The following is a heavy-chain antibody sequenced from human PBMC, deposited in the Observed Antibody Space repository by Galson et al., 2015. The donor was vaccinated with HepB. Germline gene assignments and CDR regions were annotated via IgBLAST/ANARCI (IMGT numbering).Heavy chain of an antibody. D-gene: IGHD5-12*01. V-gene: IGHV3-30*03. J-gene: IGHJ4*02. CDR1: GFTFSSYG. Sequence: SCAASGFTFSSYGMHWVRQAPGKGLEWVAVISYDGSNKYYADSVKGRFTISRDNSKNTLYLQMNSLRAEDTAVYYCARDPVDIVATNGEEIFDYWGQGTLVTVSS. CDR3: ARDPVDIVATNGEEIFDY. CDR2: ISYDGSNK.